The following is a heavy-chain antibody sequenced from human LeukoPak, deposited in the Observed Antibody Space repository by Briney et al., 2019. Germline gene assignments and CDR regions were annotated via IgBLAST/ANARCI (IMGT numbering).Heavy chain of an antibody. V-gene: IGHV3-30*18. D-gene: IGHD3-22*01. J-gene: IGHJ4*02. CDR1: GFTFSNAW. Sequence: PGGSLRLSCAASGFTFSNAWMSWVRQAPGKGLEWVAVISYDGSNAYYADSLKGRFTISRDNSKNTLYLQMNSLRAEDTAMYYCAKSSRTDTSGYLGYWGQGILVTVSS. CDR2: ISYDGSNA. CDR3: AKSSRTDTSGYLGY.